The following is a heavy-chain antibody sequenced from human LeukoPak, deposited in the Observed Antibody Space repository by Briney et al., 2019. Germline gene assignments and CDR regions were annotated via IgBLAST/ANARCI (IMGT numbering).Heavy chain of an antibody. CDR2: ISGSGGST. CDR3: AKPFRITMIGDAFDI. D-gene: IGHD3-22*01. J-gene: IGHJ3*02. CDR1: GFTFSSYA. V-gene: IGHV3-23*01. Sequence: TGGSLRLSCAASGFTFSSYAMSWVRQAPGKGLEWVSAISGSGGSTYYADSVKGRFTISRDNSKNTLYLQMNSLRAEDTAVYYCAKPFRITMIGDAFDIWGQGTMVTVSS.